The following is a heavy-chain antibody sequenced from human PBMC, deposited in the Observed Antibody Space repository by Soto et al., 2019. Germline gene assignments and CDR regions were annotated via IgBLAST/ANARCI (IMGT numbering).Heavy chain of an antibody. CDR2: IWYDGSNK. D-gene: IGHD3-22*01. V-gene: IGHV3-33*01. J-gene: IGHJ2*01. Sequence: QVQLVESGGGVVQPGRSLRLSCAASGFTFSSYGMHWVRQAPGKGLEWVAVIWYDGSNKYYADSVKGRFTISRDNSKNTLYRQMNSLGAEDTAAYYCARDIVYYDSSGHTAWYFDLWGRGTLVTVSS. CDR1: GFTFSSYG. CDR3: ARDIVYYDSSGHTAWYFDL.